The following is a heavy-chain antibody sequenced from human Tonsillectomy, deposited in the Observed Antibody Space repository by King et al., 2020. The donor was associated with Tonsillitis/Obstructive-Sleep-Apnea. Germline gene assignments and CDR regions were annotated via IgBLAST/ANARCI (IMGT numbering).Heavy chain of an antibody. D-gene: IGHD4-11*01. V-gene: IGHV3-48*02. J-gene: IGHJ3*02. Sequence: VQLVESGGGLVKPGGSLRLSCAASGFTFKTFSMNWVRQAPGKGLEWISYISLSSSTIYYAGSVRGRFTISRENSNYSLYLQVDSLRHEDTAVYFCARRATTFDAFDIWGHGTMVIVSS. CDR2: ISLSSSTI. CDR3: ARRATTFDAFDI. CDR1: GFTFKTFS.